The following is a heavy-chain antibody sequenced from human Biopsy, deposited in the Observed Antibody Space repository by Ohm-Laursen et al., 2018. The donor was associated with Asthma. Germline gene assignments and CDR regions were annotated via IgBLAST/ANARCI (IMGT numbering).Heavy chain of an antibody. CDR1: GYIFTSHA. V-gene: IGHV7-4-1*02. J-gene: IGHJ6*02. D-gene: IGHD6-19*01. CDR3: ARGLIGMDV. Sequence: ASVKVSCNASGYIFTSHAMNWVRQAPGQGLEWMGRINTNTGNPTYAQGFTGRFAFSLDTSVSTAYLQISSLKADDTAVYYCARGLIGMDVWGQGTTVTVSS. CDR2: INTNTGNP.